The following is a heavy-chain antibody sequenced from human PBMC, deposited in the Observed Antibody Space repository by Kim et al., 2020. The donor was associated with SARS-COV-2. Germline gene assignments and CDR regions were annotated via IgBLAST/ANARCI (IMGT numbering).Heavy chain of an antibody. Sequence: SETLSLTCTVSGGSISSGSYYWSWIRQPAGKGLEWIGRIYTSGSTNYNPSLKSRVTISVDTPKNQFSLKLSSVTAADTAVYYCARYSSSIYYFDYWGQGTLVTVSS. CDR3: ARYSSSIYYFDY. V-gene: IGHV4-61*02. CDR1: GGSISSGSYY. D-gene: IGHD6-13*01. CDR2: IYTSGST. J-gene: IGHJ4*02.